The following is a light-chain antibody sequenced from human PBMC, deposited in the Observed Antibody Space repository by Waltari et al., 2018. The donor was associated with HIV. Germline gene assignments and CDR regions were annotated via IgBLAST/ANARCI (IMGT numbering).Light chain of an antibody. CDR3: MQALQTPYT. CDR2: LGS. V-gene: IGKV2-28*01. CDR1: QSLRHSNGYNY. Sequence: DIVRTQSALSLPVTPGETAYISCRSSQSLRHSNGYNYLDWYLQKPGQSQQLLIYLGSNRASGVPDRFSGSGAGTDFTLKISRVEAEDVGVYYCMQALQTPYTFGQGTKLEIK. J-gene: IGKJ2*01.